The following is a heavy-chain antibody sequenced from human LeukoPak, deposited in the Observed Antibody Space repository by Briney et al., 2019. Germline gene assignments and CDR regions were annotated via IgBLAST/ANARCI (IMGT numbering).Heavy chain of an antibody. CDR3: ATNSGSRPGAFDI. CDR2: INPNSGGT. J-gene: IGHJ3*02. D-gene: IGHD1-26*01. V-gene: IGHV1-2*02. Sequence: ASVKVSCKASGYTFTCYYMHWVRQAPGQGLEWMGWINPNSGGTNYAQKFQGRVTMTRDTSISTAYMELSRLRSDDTAVYYCATNSGSRPGAFDIWGQGTMVTVSS. CDR1: GYTFTCYY.